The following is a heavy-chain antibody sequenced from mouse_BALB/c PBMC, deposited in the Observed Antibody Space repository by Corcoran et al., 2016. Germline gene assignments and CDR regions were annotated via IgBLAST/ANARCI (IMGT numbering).Heavy chain of an antibody. J-gene: IGHJ4*01. V-gene: IGHV9-1*02. Sequence: QIQLVQSGPELKKPGETVKISCKASGYTFTNYGMNWVKQAPGKGLKWIGWINTYTGEPTYADDFKGRFAFSLETSASTAYLQINNLKNEDMATYFCAKGLLNAMDYWGQGTSVTVSS. D-gene: IGHD1-1*01. CDR3: AKGLLNAMDY. CDR2: INTYTGEP. CDR1: GYTFTNYG.